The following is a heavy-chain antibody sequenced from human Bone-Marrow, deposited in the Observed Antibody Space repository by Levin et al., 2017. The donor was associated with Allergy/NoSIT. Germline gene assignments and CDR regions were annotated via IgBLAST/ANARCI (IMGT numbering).Heavy chain of an antibody. J-gene: IGHJ4*02. CDR1: GFSLSTSGVG. D-gene: IGHD2-15*01. V-gene: IGHV2-5*02. CDR3: AHSVTLYPNMAMFRYAYYFDS. CDR2: IYWDDDE. Sequence: SGPTLVKPTQTLTLTCTFSGFSLSTSGVGVGWIRQPPGKALEWLALIYWDDDERYSPSLKSRLTITKDTSKNQVVLRITNMDPVDTARYFCAHSVTLYPNMAMFRYAYYFDSWGLGTLVTVSS.